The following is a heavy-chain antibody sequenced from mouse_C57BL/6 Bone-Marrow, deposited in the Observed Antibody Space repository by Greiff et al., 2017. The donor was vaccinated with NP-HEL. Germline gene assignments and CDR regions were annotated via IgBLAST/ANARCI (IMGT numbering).Heavy chain of an antibody. D-gene: IGHD5-1*01. J-gene: IGHJ1*03. CDR1: GYSITSGYY. CDR2: ISYDGSN. V-gene: IGHV3-6*01. CDR3: ARDGTLWYFDV. Sequence: EVQLVESGPGLVKPSQSLSLTCSVTGYSITSGYYWNWIRQFPGNKLEWMGYISYDGSNNYNPALKNRISITRDTSKNQFFLKLNSVTTEDTATYYCARDGTLWYFDVWGTGTTVTVSS.